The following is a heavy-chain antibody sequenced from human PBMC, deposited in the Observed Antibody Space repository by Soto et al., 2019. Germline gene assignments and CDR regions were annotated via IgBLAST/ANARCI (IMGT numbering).Heavy chain of an antibody. CDR3: ARNSGVPTEGDFYYYAMDV. D-gene: IGHD1-26*01. Sequence: QVQMVQSGAEVKKPGASVRVSCQTSGYTFTDYFIHWVRRAPGHGLQWMGWINPNSGDTHYSQKFQGWVTMTRDTSTSTAYMELSRLKSDDTAVYYCARNSGVPTEGDFYYYAMDVWGQGTTVIVSS. CDR2: INPNSGDT. J-gene: IGHJ6*02. V-gene: IGHV1-2*04. CDR1: GYTFTDYF.